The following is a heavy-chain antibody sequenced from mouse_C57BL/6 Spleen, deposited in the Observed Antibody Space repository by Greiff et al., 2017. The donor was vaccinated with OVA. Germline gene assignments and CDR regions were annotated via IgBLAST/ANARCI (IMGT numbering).Heavy chain of an antibody. Sequence: QVQLQQPGAELVRPGTSVKLSCKASGYTFTSYWMHWVKQRPGQGLEWIGVIDPSDSYTNYNQKFKGKATLTVDTSSSTAYMQLSSLTSEDSAVYYCARASDDYGVWGTGTTVTVSS. D-gene: IGHD2-4*01. CDR3: ARASDDYGV. CDR2: IDPSDSYT. J-gene: IGHJ1*03. CDR1: GYTFTSYW. V-gene: IGHV1-59*01.